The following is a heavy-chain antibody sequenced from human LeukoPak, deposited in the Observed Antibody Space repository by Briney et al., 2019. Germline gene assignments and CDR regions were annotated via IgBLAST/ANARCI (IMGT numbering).Heavy chain of an antibody. CDR1: GGSISSYY. Sequence: SETLSLTCTVSGGSISSYYWSWIRQPPGKGLEWIGYIYYSGSTNYNPSLKSRVTISVDTSKNQFSLKLSSVTAADTAVYYCARETAQKGAHYMDVWGKGTTVTISS. V-gene: IGHV4-59*01. J-gene: IGHJ6*03. CDR2: IYYSGST. D-gene: IGHD3-16*01. CDR3: ARETAQKGAHYMDV.